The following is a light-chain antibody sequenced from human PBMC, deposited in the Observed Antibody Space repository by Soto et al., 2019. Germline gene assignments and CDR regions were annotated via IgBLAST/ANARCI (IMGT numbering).Light chain of an antibody. V-gene: IGKV1-27*01. CDR2: ATS. J-gene: IGKJ1*01. CDR3: QKYNTARWT. CDR1: QAISNY. Sequence: DIQMTQSPSSLSASVGDRVTITCRASQAISNYLAWYQQKPGKVPKLLIYATSTLDSGVPSRFSGSGSGTDFTLTISSRQPEDVATYYCQKYNTARWTFGQGTKVEIK.